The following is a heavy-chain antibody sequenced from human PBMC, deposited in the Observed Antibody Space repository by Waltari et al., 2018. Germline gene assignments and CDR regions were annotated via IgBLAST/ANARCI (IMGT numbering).Heavy chain of an antibody. Sequence: EVQLMESGGGLVKPGGSLRLSCAASGFSFGSYNMNWVRQAPGKGLEWVSSISSTGGYIHYADSVKGRFTISRDNAKSSLYLLMNSLRDEDTAVYYCARGGWGFYLDLWGQGALVTVSS. V-gene: IGHV3-21*01. CDR3: ARGGWGFYLDL. J-gene: IGHJ5*02. CDR1: GFSFGSYN. CDR2: ISSTGGYI. D-gene: IGHD7-27*01.